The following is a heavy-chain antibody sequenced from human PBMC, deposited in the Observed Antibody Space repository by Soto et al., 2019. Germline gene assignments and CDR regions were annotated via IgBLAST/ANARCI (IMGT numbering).Heavy chain of an antibody. CDR2: ISAYNGNT. Sequence: QVQLVQSGAEVKKPGASVKVSCKASGYTFTSYGISWVRQAPGQGLEWMGWISAYNGNTNYAQKLQGRVTMTTDTXTDXAXKELRGLRSDDTAVYYCARGSTSSEYNWNDEVDFDYLGQGTLVTVSS. V-gene: IGHV1-18*01. D-gene: IGHD1-1*01. J-gene: IGHJ4*02. CDR1: GYTFTSYG. CDR3: ARGSTSSEYNWNDEVDFDY.